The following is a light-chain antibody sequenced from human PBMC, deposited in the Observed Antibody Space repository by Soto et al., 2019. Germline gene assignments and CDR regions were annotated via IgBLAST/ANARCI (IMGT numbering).Light chain of an antibody. CDR3: SAWDNSLNGYV. CDR1: SSNIGSNT. V-gene: IGLV1-44*01. Sequence: QSLLTQPLSASASPGQRVTISCSGGSSNIGSNTVAWYQHLPGTAPPRLIFTAGQRPSGVPGRFSGSKSGTAASLAISGLQSEDDGDYYCSAWDNSLNGYVFGPGTKLTVL. CDR2: TAG. J-gene: IGLJ1*01.